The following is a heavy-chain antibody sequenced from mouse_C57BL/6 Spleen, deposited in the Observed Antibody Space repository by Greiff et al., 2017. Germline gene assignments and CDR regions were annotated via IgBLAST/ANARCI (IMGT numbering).Heavy chain of an antibody. CDR2: IYPGDGDT. V-gene: IGHV1-82*01. Sequence: VKLQESGPELVKPGASVKISCKASGYAFSSSWMNWVKQRPGKGLEWIGRIYPGDGDTNYNGKFKGKATLTADKSSSTAYMQLSSLTSEDSAVYFCATVSTMVTTGFAYWGQGTLVTVSA. CDR3: ATVSTMVTTGFAY. CDR1: GYAFSSSW. J-gene: IGHJ3*01. D-gene: IGHD2-2*01.